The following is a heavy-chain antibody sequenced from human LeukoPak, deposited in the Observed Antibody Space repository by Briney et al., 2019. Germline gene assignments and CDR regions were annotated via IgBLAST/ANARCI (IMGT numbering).Heavy chain of an antibody. CDR3: AREGYDFWSGQVSFSYYFDY. D-gene: IGHD3-3*01. Sequence: SETLSLTCTVSGGSISSGSYYWSWIRQPAGKGLEWIGRIYTSGSTNYNPSLKSRVTMSVDTSKNQFSLKLSSVTAADTAVYYCAREGYDFWSGQVSFSYYFDYWGQGTLVTVSS. V-gene: IGHV4-61*02. CDR1: GGSISSGSYY. J-gene: IGHJ4*02. CDR2: IYTSGST.